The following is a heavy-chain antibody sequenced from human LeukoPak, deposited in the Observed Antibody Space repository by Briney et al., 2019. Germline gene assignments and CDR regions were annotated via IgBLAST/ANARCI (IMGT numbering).Heavy chain of an antibody. CDR3: ARGYCSGGSCYPIDY. CDR1: GGSFSGYY. D-gene: IGHD2-15*01. J-gene: IGHJ4*02. Sequence: PSETLSLTCAVYGGSFSGYYWSWIRQPPGKGLEWIGEINHSGSTNYNPSLKSRVTISVDTSKSQFSLKLSSVTAADTAVYYCARGYCSGGSCYPIDYWGQGTLVTVSS. CDR2: INHSGST. V-gene: IGHV4-34*01.